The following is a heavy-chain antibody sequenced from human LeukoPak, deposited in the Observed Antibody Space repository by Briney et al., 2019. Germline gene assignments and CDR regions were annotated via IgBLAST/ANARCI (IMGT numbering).Heavy chain of an antibody. Sequence: ASVKVSCKASGYTFTSYDINWVRQATGQGLEWMGWMNPNSGNTGYAQKFQGRVTITRNTSISTAYMELSSLRSEDTAVYYCARGPVPAAYYYYYYMDVWGKGTTVTVSS. V-gene: IGHV1-8*03. CDR3: ARGPVPAAYYYYYYMDV. J-gene: IGHJ6*03. CDR1: GYTFTSYD. CDR2: MNPNSGNT. D-gene: IGHD2-2*01.